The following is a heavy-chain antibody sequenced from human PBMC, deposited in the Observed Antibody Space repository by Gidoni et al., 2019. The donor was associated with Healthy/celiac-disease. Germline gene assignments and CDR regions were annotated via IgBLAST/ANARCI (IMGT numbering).Heavy chain of an antibody. Sequence: EVQLLESGGGLVQPGGSLRLSCAASGFTFSSYAMSWVRQAPGKGLEWFSAISGSGGSTYYADSVKGRFTISRDNSKNTLYLQMNSLRAEDTAVYYCARAMRGIRQWLASFDYWGQGTLVTVSS. CDR2: ISGSGGST. CDR3: ARAMRGIRQWLASFDY. V-gene: IGHV3-23*01. CDR1: GFTFSSYA. D-gene: IGHD6-19*01. J-gene: IGHJ4*02.